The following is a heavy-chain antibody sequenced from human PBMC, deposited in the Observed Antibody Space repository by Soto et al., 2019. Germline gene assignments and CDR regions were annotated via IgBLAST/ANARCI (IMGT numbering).Heavy chain of an antibody. D-gene: IGHD2-2*01. CDR3: ATFYEGDCTTTTCYGDFDY. Sequence: QVHLVQAGAEVKKPGSPVKVSCRASGGTFNRYSISWVRQAPGQGLEWMGRIIPMFGITNYAQKFQGRVMVTADKSANTAYMEVSGLRSEDTAMYYCATFYEGDCTTTTCYGDFDYWGQGTLVTVSS. CDR1: GGTFNRYS. V-gene: IGHV1-69*02. J-gene: IGHJ4*02. CDR2: IIPMFGIT.